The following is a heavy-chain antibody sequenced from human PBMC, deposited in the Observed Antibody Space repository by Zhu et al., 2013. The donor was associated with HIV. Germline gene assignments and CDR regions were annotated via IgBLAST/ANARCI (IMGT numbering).Heavy chain of an antibody. CDR3: TKGLLINFWYDDC. CDR2: ITASGDSA. J-gene: IGHJ4*02. Sequence: EVQLLESGGDLVQPGGSLRLSCAASGLSFSTYAMAWVRQAPGKGLEWVSTITASGDSAYYADSVRGRFAISRDNSKNTLYLQMNSLKTEDTAVYYCTKGLLINFWYDDCWGQGTLVTVSS. CDR1: GLSFSTYA. D-gene: IGHD1-1*01. V-gene: IGHV3-23*01.